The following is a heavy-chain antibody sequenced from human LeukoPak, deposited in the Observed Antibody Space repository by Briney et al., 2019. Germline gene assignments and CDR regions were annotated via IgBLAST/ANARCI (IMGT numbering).Heavy chain of an antibody. CDR3: ARRVAATRYFDY. J-gene: IGHJ4*02. V-gene: IGHV4-39*01. CDR2: MFYSGST. Sequence: KSSETLSLTCTVSGGSISSSSYYWGWIRQPPGKGLEWIGSMFYSGSTYYNPSRKSRVTISVHTSKNQFSLKLSSVTAADTAVYYCARRVAATRYFDYWGQGTLVTVSS. D-gene: IGHD6-19*01. CDR1: GGSISSSSYY.